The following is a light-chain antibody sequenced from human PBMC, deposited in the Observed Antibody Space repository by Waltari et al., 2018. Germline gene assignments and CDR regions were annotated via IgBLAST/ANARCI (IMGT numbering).Light chain of an antibody. V-gene: IGKV4-1*01. CDR1: QSVLYSSNNKNH. CDR3: QQYYSLPWT. Sequence: DIVMTQSPDSLAVSLGVRATINCKSSQSVLYSSNNKNHLAWYQQKPGQPPKLLVYWASTRESGVPDRFSGSGSGTDFTLTISSLQAEDVAVYYCQQYYSLPWTFGQGTKVEIK. J-gene: IGKJ1*01. CDR2: WAS.